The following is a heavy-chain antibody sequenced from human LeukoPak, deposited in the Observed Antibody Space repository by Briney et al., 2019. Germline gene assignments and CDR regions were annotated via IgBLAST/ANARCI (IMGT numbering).Heavy chain of an antibody. J-gene: IGHJ4*02. CDR2: ISYDGSNK. CDR1: GFTFSSYG. V-gene: IGHV3-30*18. D-gene: IGHD1-26*01. CDR3: AKEYDSGSYSVDY. Sequence: GGSLRLSCAASGFTFSSYGMHWVRQAPGKGLEWVAVISYDGSNKYYADSVKGRFTISRDNSKNTLYLQMNSLRPEDTAVYYCAKEYDSGSYSVDYWGQGTLVTVSS.